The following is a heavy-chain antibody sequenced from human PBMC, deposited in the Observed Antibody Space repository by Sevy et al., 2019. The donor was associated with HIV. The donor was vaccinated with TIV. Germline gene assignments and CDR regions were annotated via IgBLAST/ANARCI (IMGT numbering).Heavy chain of an antibody. CDR2: ISYDGSNK. Sequence: GGSLRLSCAASVFTFSSYAMHWVRQAPGKGLEWVAVISYDGSNKYYADSVKGRFTISRDNSKNTLYLQMNSLRAEDTAVYYCARAYAFDIWGQGTMVTVSS. CDR3: ARAYAFDI. CDR1: VFTFSSYA. V-gene: IGHV3-30-3*01. J-gene: IGHJ3*02.